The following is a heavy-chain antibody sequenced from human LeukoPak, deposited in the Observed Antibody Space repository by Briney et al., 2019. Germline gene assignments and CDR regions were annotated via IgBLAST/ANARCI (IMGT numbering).Heavy chain of an antibody. CDR3: ARAGYTSGWYGRFYFDY. Sequence: SETLSLTCTVSGGSVTSVSNYWGWIRQPPGKGLEWIGSVDYSGRTYYNPSLQSRATISVDTSKNQFSLKMISVTAADTAVFYCARAGYTSGWYGRFYFDYWGQGSLVAVSS. V-gene: IGHV4-39*01. CDR1: GGSVTSVSNY. D-gene: IGHD6-19*01. J-gene: IGHJ4*02. CDR2: VDYSGRT.